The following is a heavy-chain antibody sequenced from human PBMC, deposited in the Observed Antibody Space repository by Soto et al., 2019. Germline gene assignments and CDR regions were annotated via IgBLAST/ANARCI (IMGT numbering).Heavy chain of an antibody. CDR3: AKETSPNTYYAFDF. CDR2: ISYDGSTE. Sequence: PGGSLRLSCAASGFTFNSYTMYWVRQAPGKGLERVAGISYDGSTEYYADSVKGRFTISRDNSKNTLSLQMTSLRAEDTAVYYCAKETSPNTYYAFDFWGQGTLVTVSS. CDR1: GFTFNSYT. D-gene: IGHD1-26*01. J-gene: IGHJ3*01. V-gene: IGHV3-30-3*01.